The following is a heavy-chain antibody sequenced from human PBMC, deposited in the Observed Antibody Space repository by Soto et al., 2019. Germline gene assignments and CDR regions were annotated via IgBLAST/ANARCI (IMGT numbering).Heavy chain of an antibody. CDR2: IYYSGST. CDR3: ASSSSWYKGNWLDP. V-gene: IGHV4-39*01. CDR1: GGSISSSSYY. D-gene: IGHD6-13*01. J-gene: IGHJ5*02. Sequence: SETLSLTCTVSGGSISSSSYYWGWIRQPPGKGLEWIGSIYYSGSTYYNPSLKSRVTISVDTSKNQFSLKLSSVTAADTAVYYCASSSSWYKGNWLDPWGQGTLVTAPQ.